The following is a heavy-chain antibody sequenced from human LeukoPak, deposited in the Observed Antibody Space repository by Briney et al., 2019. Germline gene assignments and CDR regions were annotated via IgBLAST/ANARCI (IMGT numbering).Heavy chain of an antibody. D-gene: IGHD2-2*02. CDR2: ISSSGSTL. CDR1: GFTFSDYY. J-gene: IGHJ6*03. V-gene: IGHV3-11*04. Sequence: PGGSLRLSCEASGFTFSDYYMSWLRQAPGKGLEWVSYISSSGSTLYYVDSVKGRFTISRDNANNSLYLQMNSLRAEDTAVYYCAREGEHCSGTSCYTLHYYYYYMDVWGKGTTVTVSS. CDR3: AREGEHCSGTSCYTLHYYYYYMDV.